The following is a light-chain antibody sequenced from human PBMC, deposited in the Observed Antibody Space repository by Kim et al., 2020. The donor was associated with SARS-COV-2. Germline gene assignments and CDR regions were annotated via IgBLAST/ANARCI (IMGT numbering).Light chain of an antibody. CDR3: QQYDNFPIT. J-gene: IGKJ5*01. CDR1: QDISNY. V-gene: IGKV1-33*01. CDR2: DAS. Sequence: DIQMTQSPSSLSASVGDRVTITCQASQDISNYLNWYQQKPGKAPKLLIYDASSLETGVPSRFSGSGSGTDFTFTISSLQPEDIATCYCQQYDNFPITFGQGTRLEIK.